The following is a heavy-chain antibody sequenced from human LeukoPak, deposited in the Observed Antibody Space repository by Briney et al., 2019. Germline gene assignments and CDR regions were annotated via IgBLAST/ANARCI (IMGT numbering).Heavy chain of an antibody. CDR3: ASQTYYYDSSGYFGK. V-gene: IGHV4-39*01. CDR1: GGSISSGSYY. J-gene: IGHJ4*02. D-gene: IGHD3-22*01. CDR2: IYYSGTT. Sequence: SETLSLTCTVSGGSISSGSYYWGWIRQPPGKGLEWIGSIYYSGTTYYNPSLKSRVTISVDTSKNQFSLKLSSVTAADTAVYYCASQTYYYDSSGYFGKWGQGTLVTASS.